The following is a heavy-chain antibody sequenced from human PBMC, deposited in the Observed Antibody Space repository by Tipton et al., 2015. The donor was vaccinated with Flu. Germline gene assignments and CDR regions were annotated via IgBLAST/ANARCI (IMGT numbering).Heavy chain of an antibody. CDR3: AGGSGWLITD. CDR1: GFRFNTFW. V-gene: IGHV3-7*01. Sequence: AVSGFRFNTFWMNWVRQAPGKGLEWVAIIKQDASEKLYVDSVEGRFTISRDNAKTSLSLQMDSLRGDDTAVYYCAGGSGWLITDWGQGTLVTVSS. CDR2: IKQDASEK. J-gene: IGHJ4*02. D-gene: IGHD6-19*01.